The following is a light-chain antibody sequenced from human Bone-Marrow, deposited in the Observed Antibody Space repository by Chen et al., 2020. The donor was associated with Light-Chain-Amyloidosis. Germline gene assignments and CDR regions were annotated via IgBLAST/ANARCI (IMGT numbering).Light chain of an antibody. Sequence: SYVLTQPSSVSVAPGQTATIAFGGNNIVSTSVHWYQQTPGQAPLLVVYDDSDRPSGIPERLSGSNSGNTATLTISRVEAGDEADYYCQVWDRSSDRPVFGGGTKLTVL. J-gene: IGLJ3*02. V-gene: IGLV3-21*02. CDR3: QVWDRSSDRPV. CDR2: DDS. CDR1: NIVSTS.